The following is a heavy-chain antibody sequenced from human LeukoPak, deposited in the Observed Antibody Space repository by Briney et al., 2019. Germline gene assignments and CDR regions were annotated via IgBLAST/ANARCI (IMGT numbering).Heavy chain of an antibody. J-gene: IGHJ4*02. CDR2: INGNSGGT. Sequence: ASVKVSCKASGYIFTAYYTHWVRQAPGQGPEWMGWINGNSGGTNYARKFRGRVTMTRDTSITTAYMEVSGLRSDDTVVYFCTRGEIDGPDFDQWGQGTLVTVSS. V-gene: IGHV1-2*02. D-gene: IGHD5-24*01. CDR1: GYIFTAYY. CDR3: TRGEIDGPDFDQ.